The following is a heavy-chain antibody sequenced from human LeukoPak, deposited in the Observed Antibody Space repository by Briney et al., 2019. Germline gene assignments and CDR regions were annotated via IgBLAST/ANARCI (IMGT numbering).Heavy chain of an antibody. V-gene: IGHV1-18*01. Sequence: ASVKVSCKASGYTFTSYGISWVRQAPGQGLEWMGWISAYNGNTNYAQKLQGRVTMTTDTSTSTAYMELRSLRSDDTAVYYCARDYVDYYDSSGYSNYWGQGTLVTVSS. J-gene: IGHJ4*02. CDR3: ARDYVDYYDSSGYSNY. D-gene: IGHD3-22*01. CDR2: ISAYNGNT. CDR1: GYTFTSYG.